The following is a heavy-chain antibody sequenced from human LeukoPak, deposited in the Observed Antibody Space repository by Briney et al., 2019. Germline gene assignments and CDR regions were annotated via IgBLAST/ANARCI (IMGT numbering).Heavy chain of an antibody. CDR3: ARRSYGGNSGYFDY. D-gene: IGHD4-23*01. CDR2: IYYSGST. CDR1: GGSISSYY. V-gene: IGHV4-59*08. J-gene: IGHJ4*02. Sequence: SESLSLTCTVSGGSISSYYWSWIRQPPGKGLEWIGNIYYSGSTNYDSSLKSRVTISVDTSKNQFSLTLSSVTAADTAVYYCARRSYGGNSGYFDYWGQGTLVTVSS.